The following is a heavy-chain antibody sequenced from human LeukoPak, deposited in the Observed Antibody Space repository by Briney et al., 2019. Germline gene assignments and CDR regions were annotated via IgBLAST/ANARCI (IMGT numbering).Heavy chain of an antibody. V-gene: IGHV3-7*01. CDR1: GFTFSTYW. CDR2: IKQDGSEK. D-gene: IGHD3-3*01. CDR3: ASFVPDY. J-gene: IGHJ4*02. Sequence: GGSLRLSCATSGFTFSTYWMTWVRQAPGKGLEWVANIKQDGSEKNYVDSVKGRFTISRDNAKSSLYLQMNSLRAEDTAVYSCASFVPDYWGQGTLVTVSS.